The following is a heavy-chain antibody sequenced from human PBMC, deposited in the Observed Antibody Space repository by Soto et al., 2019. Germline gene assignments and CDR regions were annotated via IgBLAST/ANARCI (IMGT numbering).Heavy chain of an antibody. CDR3: AILGSGWYDWFDP. CDR2: VSGYNDKT. V-gene: IGHV1-18*04. Sequence: AALKVSCKASGYTFTNHGISWVRQAPGQGLEWVGWVSGYNDKTKSAQKFKGRVTMTTDTSTSTAYMELRSLRSDDTAVYYCAILGSGWYDWFDPWGQGTVVTVSS. D-gene: IGHD6-19*01. CDR1: GYTFTNHG. J-gene: IGHJ5*02.